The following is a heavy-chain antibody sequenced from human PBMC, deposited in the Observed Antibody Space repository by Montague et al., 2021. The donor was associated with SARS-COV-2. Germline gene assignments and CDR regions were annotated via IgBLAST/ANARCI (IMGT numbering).Heavy chain of an antibody. CDR2: IYYSGST. CDR3: ARVTLAAAATRSDY. J-gene: IGHJ4*02. D-gene: IGHD6-13*01. V-gene: IGHV4-61*08. CDR1: GGSISSGDYY. Sequence: SETLSLTCTVSGGSISSGDYYCCLIRQPPGKVLEWIGIIYYSGSTYYNPPLKSRVTISLDTSKNQFPLKLTSVTAADTAVYYYARVTLAAAATRSDYWGQGTLVTVSS.